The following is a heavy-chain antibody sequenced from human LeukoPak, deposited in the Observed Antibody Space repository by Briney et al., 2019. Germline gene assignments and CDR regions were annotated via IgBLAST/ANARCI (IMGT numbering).Heavy chain of an antibody. CDR1: GYTFTGYY. CDR3: AREVGGYCTNGVCYTFDY. V-gene: IGHV1-2*06. D-gene: IGHD2-8*01. Sequence: ASVKVSCKASGYTFTGYYMHWVRQAPGQGLEWMGRINPNSGGTNYAQKFQGRVTMTRDTSISTAYMELSRLRSDDTAMYYCAREVGGYCTNGVCYTFDYWGQGTLVTVSS. J-gene: IGHJ4*02. CDR2: INPNSGGT.